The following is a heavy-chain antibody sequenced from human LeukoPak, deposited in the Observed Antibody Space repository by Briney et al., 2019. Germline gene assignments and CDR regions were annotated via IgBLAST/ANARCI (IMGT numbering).Heavy chain of an antibody. V-gene: IGHV2-5*01. Sequence: SGPTLVNPTQTLTLTCTFSGFSLSTSGVGVGWIRQPPGKALEWLALIYWNDDKRYSPSLKSRPTITKDTSKNQVVLTMTNMDPVDTATYYCAHAPIEYSSSSWFDPWGQGTLVTVSS. CDR2: IYWNDDK. D-gene: IGHD6-6*01. CDR1: GFSLSTSGVG. J-gene: IGHJ5*02. CDR3: AHAPIEYSSSSWFDP.